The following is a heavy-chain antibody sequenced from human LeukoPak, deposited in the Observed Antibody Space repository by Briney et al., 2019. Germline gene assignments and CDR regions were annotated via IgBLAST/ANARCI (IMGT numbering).Heavy chain of an antibody. Sequence: GGSLRLSCAASGFTFSSYGMHWVRQAPAKGLEGVAGISYDGSNKYYADSVKGRFTISRDNSKNTLYLQMNSLRAEDTAVYYCAKDDQWLQGFAYWGQGPLVTVSS. CDR2: ISYDGSNK. CDR1: GFTFSSYG. J-gene: IGHJ4*02. V-gene: IGHV3-30*18. D-gene: IGHD6-19*01. CDR3: AKDDQWLQGFAY.